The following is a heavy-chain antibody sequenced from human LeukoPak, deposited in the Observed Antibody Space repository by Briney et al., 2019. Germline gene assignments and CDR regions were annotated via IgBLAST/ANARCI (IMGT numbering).Heavy chain of an antibody. V-gene: IGHV3-20*04. Sequence: GGSLGLSCAASGFTFSSYGMHWVRQAPGKGLEWVSGINWNGGSTGYADSVKGRFTISRDNAKNSLYLQMNSLRAEDTALYYCARAGWELLRGKEYYFDYWGQGTLVTVSS. CDR2: INWNGGST. D-gene: IGHD1-26*01. J-gene: IGHJ4*02. CDR1: GFTFSSYG. CDR3: ARAGWELLRGKEYYFDY.